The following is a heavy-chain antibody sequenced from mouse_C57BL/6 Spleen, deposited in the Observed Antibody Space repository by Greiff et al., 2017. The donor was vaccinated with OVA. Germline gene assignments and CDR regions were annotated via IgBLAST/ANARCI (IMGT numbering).Heavy chain of an antibody. J-gene: IGHJ3*01. Sequence: EVKVVESGGGLVKPGGSLKLSCAASGFTFSSYAMSWVRQTPEKRLEWVATISDGGSYTYYPDNVKGRFTISRDNAKNNLYLQMSHLKSEDTAMYYCAREGYDGGADEFAYWGQGTLVTVSA. CDR1: GFTFSSYA. D-gene: IGHD2-2*01. V-gene: IGHV5-4*01. CDR2: ISDGGSYT. CDR3: AREGYDGGADEFAY.